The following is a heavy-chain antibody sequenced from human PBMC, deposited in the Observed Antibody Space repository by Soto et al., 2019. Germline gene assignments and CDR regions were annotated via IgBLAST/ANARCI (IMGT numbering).Heavy chain of an antibody. CDR3: ARGGPYCSGGSCYQYYYYYYMDV. CDR1: GGTFSSYT. D-gene: IGHD2-15*01. Sequence: SVKVSCKASGGTFSSYTISWVRQAPGQGLEWMGRIIPILGIANYAQKFQGRVTITADKSTSTAYMELSSLRSEDTAVYYCARGGPYCSGGSCYQYYYYYYMDVWGKGTTVTVSS. CDR2: IIPILGIA. V-gene: IGHV1-69*02. J-gene: IGHJ6*03.